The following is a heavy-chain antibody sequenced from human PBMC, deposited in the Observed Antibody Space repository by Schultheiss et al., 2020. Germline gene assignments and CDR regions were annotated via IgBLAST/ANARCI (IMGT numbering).Heavy chain of an antibody. CDR2: INPNSGGT. CDR3: AREFGAGATHYYYMDV. D-gene: IGHD3-10*01. CDR1: GYTFIGYY. J-gene: IGHJ6*03. Sequence: ASVKVSCKASGYTFIGYYLHWVRQSPGQGLEWMGRINPNSGGTNYAHKFQGRVTMTSDTSISTAYMELSRLTPDDTAVYYCAREFGAGATHYYYMDVWGKGTTVTVSS. V-gene: IGHV1-2*06.